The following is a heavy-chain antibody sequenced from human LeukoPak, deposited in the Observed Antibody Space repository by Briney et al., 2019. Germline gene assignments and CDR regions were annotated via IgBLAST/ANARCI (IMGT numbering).Heavy chain of an antibody. CDR1: GFTFSSYA. Sequence: GGSLRLSCAASGFTFSSYAVSWVRQAPGKGLKWVSTINDNGDGAYYADSVKGRFTISRDNSYNTVSLQMNSLRDEDTGVYYCAKGLRTGVGPYMGYHYYMDVWGKGATVTVSS. V-gene: IGHV3-23*01. J-gene: IGHJ6*03. CDR3: AKGLRTGVGPYMGYHYYMDV. CDR2: INDNGDGA. D-gene: IGHD3-16*01.